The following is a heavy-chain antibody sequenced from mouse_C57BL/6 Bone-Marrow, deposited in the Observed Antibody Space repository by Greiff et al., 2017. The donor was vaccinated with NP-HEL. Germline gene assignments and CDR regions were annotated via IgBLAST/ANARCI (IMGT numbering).Heavy chain of an antibody. Sequence: EVQRVESGGGLVQPKGSLKLSCAASGFSFNTYAMNWVRQAPGKGLEWVARIRSKSNNYATYYADSVKDRFTISRDDSESMLYLQMNTLKTGVTAMYYCLRGRHYFDYWGQGTTLTVSS. D-gene: IGHD1-1*01. CDR3: LRGRHYFDY. V-gene: IGHV10-1*01. CDR2: IRSKSNNYAT. J-gene: IGHJ2*01. CDR1: GFSFNTYA.